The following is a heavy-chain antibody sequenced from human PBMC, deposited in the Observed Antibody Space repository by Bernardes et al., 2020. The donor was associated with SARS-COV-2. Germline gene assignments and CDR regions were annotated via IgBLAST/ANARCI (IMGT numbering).Heavy chain of an antibody. CDR3: ARTAPTIAAAGYYYYYYGMDV. J-gene: IGHJ6*02. CDR1: GFSVSSNY. V-gene: IGHV3-66*02. Sequence: GGSLKLWCASFGFSVSSNYMSWVRLAPGKGLEWVSVSYSGGSTYYADSVKGRFTISRDNSKNTLYLQMNSLRTEDTAVYYCARTAPTIAAAGYYYYYYGMDVWGQGTTVTVSS. CDR2: SYSGGST. D-gene: IGHD6-13*01.